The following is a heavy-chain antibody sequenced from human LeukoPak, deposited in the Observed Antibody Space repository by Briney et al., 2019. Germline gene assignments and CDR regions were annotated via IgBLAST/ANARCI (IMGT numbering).Heavy chain of an antibody. CDR3: ARAVYYYYYMDV. Sequence: GGSLRLSCAASGFTFSSYSMNWVRQAPGKGLEWVSSISSSSSYIYYADSVKGRFTISRDNAKNSLYLQMNGLRAEDTAVYYCARAVYYYYYMDVWGKGTTVTVSS. V-gene: IGHV3-21*01. J-gene: IGHJ6*03. CDR2: ISSSSSYI. CDR1: GFTFSSYS.